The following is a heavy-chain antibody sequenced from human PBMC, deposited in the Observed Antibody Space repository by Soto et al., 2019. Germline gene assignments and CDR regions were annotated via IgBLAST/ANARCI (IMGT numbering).Heavy chain of an antibody. Sequence: PSETLSLTSTASRGSISIYYCSWFRQPPGKGLEWIGYIYYSGSTNYNPSLKRRVTISVDTSKNQFSLKLSSVTAEDTAVYYCAKDLMVATTSCVWGQGTLVTVSS. J-gene: IGHJ4*02. CDR2: IYYSGST. CDR1: RGSISIYY. V-gene: IGHV4-59*12. D-gene: IGHD5-12*01. CDR3: AKDLMVATTSCV.